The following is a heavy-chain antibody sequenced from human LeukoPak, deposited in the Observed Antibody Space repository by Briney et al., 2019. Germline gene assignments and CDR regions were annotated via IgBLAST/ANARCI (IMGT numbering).Heavy chain of an antibody. J-gene: IGHJ4*02. D-gene: IGHD6-13*01. Sequence: PSETLSLTCAVYGGSFSGYYWSWIRQPPGKGLEWIGEINHSGSTNYNPSLKSRVTISVDTSKNQFSLKLSSVTAADTAVYYCARDLSFGYSSSWYHLWGQGTLVTVSS. CDR2: INHSGST. CDR3: ARDLSFGYSSSWYHL. V-gene: IGHV4-34*01. CDR1: GGSFSGYY.